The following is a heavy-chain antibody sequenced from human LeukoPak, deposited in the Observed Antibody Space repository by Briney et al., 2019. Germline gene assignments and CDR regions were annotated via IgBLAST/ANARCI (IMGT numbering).Heavy chain of an antibody. V-gene: IGHV3-21*01. J-gene: IGHJ6*03. CDR1: GFTFSSYS. Sequence: GGSLRLSCAASGFTFSSYSMNWVRQAPGKGLEWVTSISSSSSYICYADSVKGRFTISRDNAKNSLYLQMNSLRAEDTAVYYCAKDWAVSDYYYYYYMDVWGKGTTVTVSS. CDR3: AKDWAVSDYYYYYYMDV. D-gene: IGHD3-16*01. CDR2: ISSSSSYI.